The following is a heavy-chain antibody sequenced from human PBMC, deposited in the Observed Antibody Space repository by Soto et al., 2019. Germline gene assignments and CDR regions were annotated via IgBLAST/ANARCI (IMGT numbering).Heavy chain of an antibody. J-gene: IGHJ5*02. CDR2: IHHSGTT. CDR1: GDSISSSNW. CDR3: ARVRQYCSATSCYLDP. D-gene: IGHD2-2*01. Sequence: SETLSLTCAVSGDSISSSNWWHWVRQPPGKGLEWIGEIHHSGTTNYNPSLKSRVAISVDRSKNQFSPKLNSVTAADTAVYYCARVRQYCSATSCYLDPWGQGTLVTVSS. V-gene: IGHV4-4*02.